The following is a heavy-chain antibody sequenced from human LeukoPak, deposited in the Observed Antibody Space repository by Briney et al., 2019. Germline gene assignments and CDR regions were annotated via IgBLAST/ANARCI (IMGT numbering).Heavy chain of an antibody. D-gene: IGHD6-13*01. CDR2: INHSGST. V-gene: IGHV4-34*01. J-gene: IGHJ5*02. CDR1: GGSFSGYY. CDR3: ARGIPGYSSSWYAWFDP. Sequence: SETLSLTCAVYGGSFSGYYWSWIRQPPGKELEWIGEINHSGSTNYNPSLKSRVTISVDTSNSQFSLKLSSVTAADTAVYYCARGIPGYSSSWYAWFDPWGQGTLVTVSS.